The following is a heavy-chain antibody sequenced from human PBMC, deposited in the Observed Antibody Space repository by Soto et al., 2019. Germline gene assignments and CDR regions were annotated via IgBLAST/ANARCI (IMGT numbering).Heavy chain of an antibody. V-gene: IGHV4-39*01. CDR2: IYYSGST. Sequence: SETLSLTCTASGGSISSSSYYWGWIRQPPGKGLEWIGSIYYSGSTYYNPSLKSRVTISVDTSKNQFSLKLSSVTAADTAVYYCARLNRDGPKYDNYYYYYGMDVWGQGTTVTVSS. CDR1: GGSISSSSYY. CDR3: ARLNRDGPKYDNYYYYYGMDV. J-gene: IGHJ6*02. D-gene: IGHD1-1*01.